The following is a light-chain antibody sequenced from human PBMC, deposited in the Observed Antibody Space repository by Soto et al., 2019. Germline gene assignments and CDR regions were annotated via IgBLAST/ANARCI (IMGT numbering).Light chain of an antibody. CDR3: SSYAGSSNV. Sequence: QSALTQPPSASGSPGQSVAISCTGTSSDVGGYNYVSWYQQHPGKAPKLMIYEVNKRPSGVPDRFSGSKSGNTASLPVSGLQAEDEADYYCSSYAGSSNVFGTGTKLTV. V-gene: IGLV2-8*01. J-gene: IGLJ1*01. CDR2: EVN. CDR1: SSDVGGYNY.